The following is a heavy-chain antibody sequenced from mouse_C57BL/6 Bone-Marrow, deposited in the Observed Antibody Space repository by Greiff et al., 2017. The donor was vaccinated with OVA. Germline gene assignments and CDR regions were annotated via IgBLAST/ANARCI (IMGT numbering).Heavy chain of an antibody. V-gene: IGHV1-7*01. D-gene: IGHD2-12*01. CDR2: INPSSGYT. Sequence: VQVVESGAELAKPGASVKLSCKASGYTFTSYWMHWVKQRPGQGLEWIGYINPSSGYTKYNQKFKDKATLTADKSSSTAYMQLSSLTYEDSAVYYCARRRRGAWFAYWGQGTLVTVSA. CDR1: GYTFTSYW. J-gene: IGHJ3*01. CDR3: ARRRRGAWFAY.